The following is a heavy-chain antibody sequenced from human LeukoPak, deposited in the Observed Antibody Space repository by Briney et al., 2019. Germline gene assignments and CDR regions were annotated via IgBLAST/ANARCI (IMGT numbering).Heavy chain of an antibody. CDR3: ARDREYSSGWYNHYFDS. D-gene: IGHD6-19*01. Sequence: SETLSLNCTVSGGSVSSGSYYWSWIRQPPGKGLEWIGYIYYSGSTNYNPSLKSRATISVDTSKNQFSLKLSSVTAADTAVYYCARDREYSSGWYNHYFDSWGQGTLVTVSS. J-gene: IGHJ4*02. V-gene: IGHV4-61*01. CDR1: GGSVSSGSYY. CDR2: IYYSGST.